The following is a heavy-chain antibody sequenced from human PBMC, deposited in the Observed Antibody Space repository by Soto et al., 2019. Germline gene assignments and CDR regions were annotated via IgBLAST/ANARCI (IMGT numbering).Heavy chain of an antibody. D-gene: IGHD2-2*02. Sequence: DVQLLESGGALVQPGGSLRLCCAASGFTFNNYAMSWVRQAPGKGLEWVSGLSDSGGSTYYADSVKGRFTISRDNSKNTLYLQMNSLRAEDTALYFCTKDKVERGYRRIFDYWGQGTLVTVSS. CDR1: GFTFNNYA. CDR3: TKDKVERGYRRIFDY. J-gene: IGHJ4*02. CDR2: LSDSGGST. V-gene: IGHV3-23*01.